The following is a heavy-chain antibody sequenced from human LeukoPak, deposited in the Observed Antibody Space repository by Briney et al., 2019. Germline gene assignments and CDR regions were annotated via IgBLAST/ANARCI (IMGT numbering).Heavy chain of an antibody. D-gene: IGHD5-24*01. CDR1: GGSISSYY. J-gene: IGHJ2*01. Sequence: TSETLSLTCTISGGSISSYYWSWIRQPPGKGLEWIGYIYYSGSTNYNPSLKSRVTISVDTSKNQFSLKLSSVTAADTAVYYCAGTLEMATAFDWYFDLWGRGTLVTVSS. CDR2: IYYSGST. CDR3: AGTLEMATAFDWYFDL. V-gene: IGHV4-59*01.